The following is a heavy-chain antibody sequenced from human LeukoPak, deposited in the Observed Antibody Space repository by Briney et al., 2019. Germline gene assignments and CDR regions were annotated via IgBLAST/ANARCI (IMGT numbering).Heavy chain of an antibody. CDR3: ARDRASSSWDGGWFDP. V-gene: IGHV3-23*01. Sequence: GGSLRLSCAASGFTFSSYAMSWVRQAPGKGLEWVSVISGSGGSTYYADSVKGRFTLSRGNSKNTLYLQMNSLRAEDTAVYYCARDRASSSWDGGWFDPWGQGTLVSVSS. D-gene: IGHD6-13*01. CDR1: GFTFSSYA. CDR2: ISGSGGST. J-gene: IGHJ5*02.